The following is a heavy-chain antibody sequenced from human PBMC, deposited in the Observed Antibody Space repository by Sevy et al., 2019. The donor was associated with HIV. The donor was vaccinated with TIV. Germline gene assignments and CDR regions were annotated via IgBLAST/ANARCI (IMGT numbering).Heavy chain of an antibody. D-gene: IGHD3-9*01. CDR1: GGSISSYY. Sequence: SETLSLTCTVSGGSISSYYWSWIRQPPGKRLEWIGYIYYSGSTNYNPSLKSRVTISVDTSKNQFSLKLRSVTAADTAVYYCARESYDILPGSRGMDVWGQGATVTVSS. J-gene: IGHJ6*02. CDR2: IYYSGST. V-gene: IGHV4-59*01. CDR3: ARESYDILPGSRGMDV.